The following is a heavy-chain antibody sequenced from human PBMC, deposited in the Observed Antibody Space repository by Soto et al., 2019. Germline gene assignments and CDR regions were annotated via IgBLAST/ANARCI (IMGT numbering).Heavy chain of an antibody. CDR3: ARDPYCSGGSCYTLGY. CDR1: GFTFSSYG. Sequence: QVQLVESGGGVVQPGRSLRLSCAASGFTFSSYGMHWVRQAPGKGLEWVAVIWYDGSNKYYADSVKGRFTISRDNSKNTLYLQMNSRRAEDTAVYYCARDPYCSGGSCYTLGYWGQGTLVTVSS. D-gene: IGHD2-15*01. J-gene: IGHJ4*02. CDR2: IWYDGSNK. V-gene: IGHV3-33*01.